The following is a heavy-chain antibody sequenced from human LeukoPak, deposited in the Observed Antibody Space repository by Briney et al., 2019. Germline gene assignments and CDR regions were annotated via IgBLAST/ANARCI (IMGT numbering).Heavy chain of an antibody. CDR1: GFTFGDYA. Sequence: GGSLRLSCTASGFTFGDYAMSWFRQAPGKGLEWVGFIGRKAYGGTREYAASVKGRFTISRDDSKSIAYLQMNSLKTEDTAVYYCTRQYCSSTSCYINWFDPWGQGTLVTVSS. CDR2: IGRKAYGGTR. J-gene: IGHJ5*02. D-gene: IGHD2-2*02. V-gene: IGHV3-49*03. CDR3: TRQYCSSTSCYINWFDP.